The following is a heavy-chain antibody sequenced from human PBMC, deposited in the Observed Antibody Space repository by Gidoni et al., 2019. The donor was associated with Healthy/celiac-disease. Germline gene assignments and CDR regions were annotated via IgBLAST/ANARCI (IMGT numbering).Heavy chain of an antibody. CDR2: INPSGGST. J-gene: IGHJ3*02. D-gene: IGHD3-9*01. V-gene: IGHV1-46*03. CDR1: GYTFTSYY. CDR3: ARDRGALTGYSEDAFDI. Sequence: QVQLLQSGAEVKKPGASVTVSCKASGYTFTSYYMHWVRQAPGQGLEWMGIINPSGGSTSYAQKFQGRVTMTRDTSTSTVYMELSSLRSEDTAVYYCARDRGALTGYSEDAFDIWGQGTMVTVSS.